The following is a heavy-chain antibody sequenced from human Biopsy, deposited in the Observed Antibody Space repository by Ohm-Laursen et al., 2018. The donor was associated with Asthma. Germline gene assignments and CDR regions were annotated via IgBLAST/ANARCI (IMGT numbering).Heavy chain of an antibody. CDR3: ARDGPELPTELDY. J-gene: IGHJ4*02. CDR2: ISFDGSNK. V-gene: IGHV3-30*03. Sequence: PRLSCAASGFSFSNYGMHWVRQAPGKGLEWVAVISFDGSNKYYADFVKGRFTISRDNSKNTLYLQMNSLRAEDTAVYYCARDGPELPTELDYWGPGTLVTVSS. CDR1: GFSFSNYG. D-gene: IGHD1-14*01.